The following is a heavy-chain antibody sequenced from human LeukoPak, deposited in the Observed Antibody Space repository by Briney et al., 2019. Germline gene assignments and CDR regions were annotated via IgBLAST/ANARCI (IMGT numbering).Heavy chain of an antibody. V-gene: IGHV3-23*01. CDR3: AKSDYVWGSYLGHLDY. CDR2: ISGSGGST. CDR1: GFTFSSYA. Sequence: GGSLRLSCAASGFTFSSYAMSWVRQAPGKGLEWVSAISGSGGSTYYADSVKGRFTISRDNSKNTLYLQINSLRAEDTAVYYCAKSDYVWGSYLGHLDYWGQGTLVTVSS. J-gene: IGHJ4*02. D-gene: IGHD3-16*01.